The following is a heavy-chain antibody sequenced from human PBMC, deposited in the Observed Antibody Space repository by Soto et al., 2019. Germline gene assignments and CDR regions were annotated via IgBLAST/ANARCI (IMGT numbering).Heavy chain of an antibody. CDR2: VYHSGST. Sequence: GSLRLSCAASRFTVGSSSMSWVRQPPGKGLEWIGEVYHSGSTRYNPSLKSRVTISVDKPNNQFSLKLSSMTGADTAVYYCATRPPQIVVTLLPFPSWGQGTPVTVSS. J-gene: IGHJ5*02. CDR1: RFTVGSSSM. V-gene: IGHV4-4*02. D-gene: IGHD2-15*01. CDR3: ATRPPQIVVTLLPFPS.